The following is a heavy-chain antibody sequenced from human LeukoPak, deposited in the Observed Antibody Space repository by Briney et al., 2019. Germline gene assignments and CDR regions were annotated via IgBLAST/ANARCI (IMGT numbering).Heavy chain of an antibody. CDR2: VNTDGSST. Sequence: PGGSLRLSCAASGFTFSSYWMHWVRQAPGKGLVWVSRVNTDGSSTSYADSVKGRLTISRDNAKNTLYLQMNSLRAEDTAVYYCARDRGYGSSFDYWGQGTLVTVSS. V-gene: IGHV3-74*01. CDR1: GFTFSSYW. D-gene: IGHD3-10*01. CDR3: ARDRGYGSSFDY. J-gene: IGHJ4*02.